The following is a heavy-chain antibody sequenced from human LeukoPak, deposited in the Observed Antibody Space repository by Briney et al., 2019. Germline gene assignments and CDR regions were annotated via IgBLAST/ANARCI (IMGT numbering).Heavy chain of an antibody. V-gene: IGHV4-4*07. Sequence: SETLSLTCTISGGSISSYYWSGIRQPAGKGLEWIGRIYTSGSTNYNPSLKTRVTMSVHTAKNQFSLKLSSVPAADTAVYYGARDVMVRGSWFDPWGQGTLVTVSS. CDR3: ARDVMVRGSWFDP. J-gene: IGHJ5*02. CDR2: IYTSGST. D-gene: IGHD3-10*01. CDR1: GGSISSYY.